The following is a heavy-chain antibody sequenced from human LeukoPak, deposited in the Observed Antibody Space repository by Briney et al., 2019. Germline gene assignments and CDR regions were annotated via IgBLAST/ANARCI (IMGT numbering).Heavy chain of an antibody. CDR2: ISSSSSYI. Sequence: GGSLRLSCAASGFTFSSYSMNWVRQAPGKGLEWVSSISSSSSYIYYADSVKGRFTISRDNSKNTLYLQMNSLRAEDTAVYYCAKDGSQSSGWELDTYFDYWGQGTLVTVSS. J-gene: IGHJ4*02. CDR1: GFTFSSYS. CDR3: AKDGSQSSGWELDTYFDY. D-gene: IGHD1-26*01. V-gene: IGHV3-21*04.